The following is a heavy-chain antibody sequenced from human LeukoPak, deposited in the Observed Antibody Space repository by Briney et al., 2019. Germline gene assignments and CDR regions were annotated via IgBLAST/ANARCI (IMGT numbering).Heavy chain of an antibody. J-gene: IGHJ4*02. V-gene: IGHV4-38-2*02. CDR3: ARDGILTGYGFDY. Sequence: SETLSLTCTVSGYSISSGYYWGWIRQPPGKGLEWIGSMYHSGTIYYNPSLRSRLTISLNTSKNQFSLKLSSVTAADTAVYYCARDGILTGYGFDYWGQGTLVTVSS. CDR2: MYHSGTI. D-gene: IGHD3-9*01. CDR1: GYSISSGYY.